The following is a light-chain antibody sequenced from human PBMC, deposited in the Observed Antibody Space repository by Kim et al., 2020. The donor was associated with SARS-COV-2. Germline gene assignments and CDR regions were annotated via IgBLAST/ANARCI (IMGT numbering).Light chain of an antibody. J-gene: IGLJ1*01. CDR3: CSYAGSYTFV. CDR1: SSDFRSHNY. CDR2: NVN. V-gene: IGLV2-11*01. Sequence: QSALTQPRSVSGSPGQSVTISCTGTSSDFRSHNYVSWYQHHPGKAPKLMISNVNQRPSGVPDRFSGSKSGYTASLTISGLQADDEAEYYCCSYAGSYTFVFGTGTQLTVL.